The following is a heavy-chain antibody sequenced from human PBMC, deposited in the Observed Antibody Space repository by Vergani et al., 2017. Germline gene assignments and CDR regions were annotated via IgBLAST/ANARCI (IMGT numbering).Heavy chain of an antibody. CDR1: GYTFTSYG. J-gene: IGHJ3*02. CDR3: ARAPVSGSYYRLFLSDAFDI. D-gene: IGHD1-26*01. CDR2: ISAYNGNT. V-gene: IGHV1-18*01. Sequence: QVQLVQSRAEVKKPGASVKVSCKASGYTFTSYGISWVRQAPGQGLEWMGWISAYNGNTNYAQKLQGRVTMTTDTSTSTAYMELRSLRSDDTAVYYCARAPVSGSYYRLFLSDAFDIWGQGTMVTVSS.